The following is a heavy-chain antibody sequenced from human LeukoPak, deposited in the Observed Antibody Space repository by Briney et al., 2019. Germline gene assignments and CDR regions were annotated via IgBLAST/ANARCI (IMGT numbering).Heavy chain of an antibody. CDR1: GYTFTGYY. Sequence: GASVKVSRKASGYTFTGYYMHWVRQAPGQGLEWMGWINPNSGGTNYAQKFQGRVTMTRDTSISTAYMELSRLRSDDTAVYYCARVTPEKRYYYDSSGYYVDYWGQGTLVTVSS. CDR2: INPNSGGT. D-gene: IGHD3-22*01. CDR3: ARVTPEKRYYYDSSGYYVDY. J-gene: IGHJ4*02. V-gene: IGHV1-2*02.